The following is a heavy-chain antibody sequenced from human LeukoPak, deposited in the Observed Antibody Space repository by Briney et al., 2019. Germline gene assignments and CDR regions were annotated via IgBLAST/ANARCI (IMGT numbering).Heavy chain of an antibody. J-gene: IGHJ4*02. Sequence: KPSETLSLTCTVSGGSISSSTYFWSWIRQPPGKGLEWIATIHYSGATYYSPSLKSRVTMSVDTSKNQFSLKLTSVTAADTAVYYCARYSFPAWRPFDYWGQGTLVSVSP. CDR3: ARYSFPAWRPFDY. V-gene: IGHV4-39*01. D-gene: IGHD1-1*01. CDR1: GGSISSSTYF. CDR2: IHYSGAT.